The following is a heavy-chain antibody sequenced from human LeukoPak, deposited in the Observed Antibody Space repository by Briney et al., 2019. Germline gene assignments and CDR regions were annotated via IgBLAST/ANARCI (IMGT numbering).Heavy chain of an antibody. CDR3: ARLKHYYDSSGLGLLDY. D-gene: IGHD3-22*01. Sequence: GGSLRLSCAASGFTFSSYGMSWVRQAPGKGLEWVSTISSSGDNTYYADSVKGRFTISRDNAKNTLYLQMNSLRAEDTAVYYCARLKHYYDSSGLGLLDYWGQGTLVTVSS. J-gene: IGHJ4*02. CDR1: GFTFSSYG. V-gene: IGHV3-23*01. CDR2: ISSSGDNT.